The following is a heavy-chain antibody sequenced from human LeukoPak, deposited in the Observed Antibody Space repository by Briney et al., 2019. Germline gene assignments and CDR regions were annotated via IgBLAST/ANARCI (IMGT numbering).Heavy chain of an antibody. CDR2: IYYSGST. CDR1: GGSISSYY. D-gene: IGHD6-6*01. CDR3: ARYRESSSLFYNYYGMDV. V-gene: IGHV4-59*08. J-gene: IGHJ6*02. Sequence: SETLSLTCTVSGGSISSYYWSWIRQPPGKGLEWIGYIYYSGSTNYNPSLKSRVTISVDTSKNQFSLKLSSVTAADTAVYYCARYRESSSLFYNYYGMDVWGQGTTVTVSS.